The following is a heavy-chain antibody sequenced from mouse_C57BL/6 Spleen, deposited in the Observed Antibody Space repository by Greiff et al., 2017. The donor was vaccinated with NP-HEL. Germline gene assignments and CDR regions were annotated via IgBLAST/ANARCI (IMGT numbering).Heavy chain of an antibody. J-gene: IGHJ2*01. V-gene: IGHV1-64*01. CDR2: IHPNSGST. Sequence: VQLQQPGAELVKPGASVKLSCKASGYTFTSYWMHWVKQRPGQGLEWIGMIHPNSGSTNYNEKFKSKATLTVDKSSSTAYMQLSSLTSEDSAVYYCARNYYGSCFDYWGQGTTLTVSS. CDR1: GYTFTSYW. D-gene: IGHD1-1*01. CDR3: ARNYYGSCFDY.